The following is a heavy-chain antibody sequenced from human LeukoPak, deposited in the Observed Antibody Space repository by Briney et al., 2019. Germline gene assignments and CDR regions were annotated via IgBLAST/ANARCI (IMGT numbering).Heavy chain of an antibody. V-gene: IGHV4-59*01. CDR1: GGSISSYY. CDR3: ARHVGDGGYTWFDP. D-gene: IGHD4-23*01. CDR2: IYYSGST. J-gene: IGHJ5*02. Sequence: SETLSLTCTVSGGSISSYYWSWIRQPPGKGLEWIGYIYYSGSTNYNPSLKSRVTISVDTSKNQFSLKLSSVTAADTAVYYCARHVGDGGYTWFDPWGQGTLVTVSS.